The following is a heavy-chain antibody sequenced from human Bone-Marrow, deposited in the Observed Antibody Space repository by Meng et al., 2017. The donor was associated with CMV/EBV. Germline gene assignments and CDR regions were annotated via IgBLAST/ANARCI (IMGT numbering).Heavy chain of an antibody. Sequence: QVQLVQSGAEVKKPGSSVKVSCQASGGTFSSYAISWVRQAPGQGLEWMGGIIPIFGTANYAQKFQGRVTITADESTSTAYMELSSLRSEDTAVYYCARESEPVGATPGGLGYWGQGTLVTVSS. CDR2: IIPIFGTA. D-gene: IGHD1-26*01. CDR3: ARESEPVGATPGGLGY. V-gene: IGHV1-69*12. CDR1: GGTFSSYA. J-gene: IGHJ4*02.